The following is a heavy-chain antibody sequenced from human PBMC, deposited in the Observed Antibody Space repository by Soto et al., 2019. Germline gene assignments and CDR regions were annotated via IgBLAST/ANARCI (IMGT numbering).Heavy chain of an antibody. Sequence: QVQLVESGGGVVQPGRSLRLSCAASGFTFSSYAMDWVSQAPGKGLEWVAVISYDGSNKYYADSVKGRFTISRDNSKNTLYLQMNSLRAEDTAVYYCARVSYGSGNVPGMDVWGQGTTVTVSS. CDR2: ISYDGSNK. CDR3: ARVSYGSGNVPGMDV. V-gene: IGHV3-30-3*01. CDR1: GFTFSSYA. D-gene: IGHD3-10*01. J-gene: IGHJ6*02.